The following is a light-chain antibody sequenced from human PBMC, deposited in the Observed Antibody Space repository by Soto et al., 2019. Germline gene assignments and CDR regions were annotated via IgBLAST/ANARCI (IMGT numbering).Light chain of an antibody. Sequence: DIQMTQSPSPLSASVGDRVTITCQANQDITNELNWYQQKSGKPPNLLIYQASKLELGVPSRFSGTGSGTDFTFTISNLQPEDYATYYCQQYSRLPFTFVPGTKIDI. J-gene: IGKJ3*01. CDR1: QDITNE. CDR2: QAS. V-gene: IGKV1-33*01. CDR3: QQYSRLPFT.